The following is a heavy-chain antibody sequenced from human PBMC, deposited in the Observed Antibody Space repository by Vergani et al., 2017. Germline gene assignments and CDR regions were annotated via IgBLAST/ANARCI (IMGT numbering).Heavy chain of an antibody. J-gene: IGHJ4*02. CDR1: GGSISSVYYY. V-gene: IGHV4-61*02. CDR2: IYTTGST. CDR3: ARELGGTFDY. D-gene: IGHD1-26*01. Sequence: QVQLQESGPGLVKPSQTLSLTCTVPGGSISSVYYYWSWIRQPAGKGLEYIGRIYTTGSTNYSPSLKSRVTMSVDTSKNQFSLQLSSVPAADTAVYYCARELGGTFDYWGQGTLVTVSS.